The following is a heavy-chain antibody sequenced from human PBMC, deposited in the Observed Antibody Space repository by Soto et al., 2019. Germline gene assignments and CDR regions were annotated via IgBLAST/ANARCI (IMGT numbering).Heavy chain of an antibody. CDR2: ISGSGGST. CDR3: AKPHILVVTGNLNWFDP. V-gene: IGHV3-23*01. D-gene: IGHD2-21*02. Sequence: EVQLLESGGGLVQPGGSLRLSCAASGFTFSSYAMSWVRQAPGKGLEWVSAISGSGGSTYYADSVKGRFTISRDNSKNTLYLQMNSLRAEDTAVYYCAKPHILVVTGNLNWFDPWGQGTLVTVSS. J-gene: IGHJ5*02. CDR1: GFTFSSYA.